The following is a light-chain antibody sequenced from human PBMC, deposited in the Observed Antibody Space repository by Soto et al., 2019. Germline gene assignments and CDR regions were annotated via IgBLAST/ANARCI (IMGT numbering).Light chain of an antibody. CDR2: GAS. CDR3: QQYDSSPYT. J-gene: IGKJ2*01. Sequence: EIVLTQSPGTLSLSPGERATFSCRASQSLSSNYLAWYQQKPGQAPRLLIYGASSRATGIPDRFSGSGSGTDFTLTISRLEPEDFAMYYCQQYDSSPYTFGRGTRLEIK. V-gene: IGKV3-20*01. CDR1: QSLSSNY.